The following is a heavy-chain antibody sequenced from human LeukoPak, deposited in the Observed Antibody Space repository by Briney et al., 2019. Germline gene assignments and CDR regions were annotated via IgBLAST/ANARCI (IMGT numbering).Heavy chain of an antibody. CDR2: IYHSGST. J-gene: IGHJ4*02. V-gene: IGHV4-4*02. D-gene: IGHD5-18*01. CDR1: GGSISSSDW. CDR3: ARPYSYGPVYYFDY. Sequence: SETLSLTCAVSGGSISSSDWWSWVRQPPGKGLEWIGEIYHSGSTNYNPSLKSRVTISVDKSKNQFSLNLSSVTAADTAVYYCARPYSYGPVYYFDYWGQGTLVTVSS.